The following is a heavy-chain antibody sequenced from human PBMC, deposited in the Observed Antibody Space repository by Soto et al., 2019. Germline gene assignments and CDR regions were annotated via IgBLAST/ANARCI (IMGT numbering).Heavy chain of an antibody. CDR3: QGGDF. CDR1: GGSFRGYF. Sequence: KPSETLSLTCAVSGGSFRGYFWSWIRQSPAKGLEWIGEINDSGNTYYNPSFKSRLTISVDTSTSQISLRLTSVTAADSAVYYCQGGDFWGKGTRVTVSS. J-gene: IGHJ4*02. V-gene: IGHV4-34*01. D-gene: IGHD3-16*01. CDR2: INDSGNT.